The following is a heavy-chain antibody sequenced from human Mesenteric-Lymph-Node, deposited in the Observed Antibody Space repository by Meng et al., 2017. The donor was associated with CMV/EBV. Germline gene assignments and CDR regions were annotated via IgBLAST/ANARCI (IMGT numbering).Heavy chain of an antibody. V-gene: IGHV3-53*01. CDR1: GFTVISNY. Sequence: GESLKISCAASGFTVISNYISWVRQAPGKGLEWVSIIHSDGSTYYADSVKGRFTISRDNSKNTLYLEMNSLRAEDTAVYYCARTNYYDSSRYYRGGFDYWGQGTLVTVSS. CDR3: ARTNYYDSSRYYRGGFDY. CDR2: IHSDGST. J-gene: IGHJ4*02. D-gene: IGHD3-22*01.